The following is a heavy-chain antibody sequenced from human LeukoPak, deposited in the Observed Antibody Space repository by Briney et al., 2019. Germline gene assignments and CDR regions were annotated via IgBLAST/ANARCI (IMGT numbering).Heavy chain of an antibody. V-gene: IGHV1-2*02. J-gene: IGHJ4*02. CDR1: GYTFTGYY. Sequence: ASVKVSCKASGYTFTGYYMHWVRQAPGQGLEWMGWINPNSGGTNYAQKFQGRVTMTRDTSISTAYMELSRLRSDDTAVYYCARDWGSSTSSPGSSFDYWGQGTLVTVSS. D-gene: IGHD2-2*01. CDR2: INPNSGGT. CDR3: ARDWGSSTSSPGSSFDY.